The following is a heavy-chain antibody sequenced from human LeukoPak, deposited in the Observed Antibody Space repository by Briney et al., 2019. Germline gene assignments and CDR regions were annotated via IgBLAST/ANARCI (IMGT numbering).Heavy chain of an antibody. CDR3: TRDGDWGYRY. J-gene: IGHJ4*02. CDR1: GFTFSDHY. V-gene: IGHV3-72*01. CDR2: TRNRVNSYTT. D-gene: IGHD7-27*01. Sequence: PGGSLRLSCAASGFTFSDHYMDWVRQAPGKGLEWVGRTRNRVNSYTTEYAASVKGRFTISRDDSKNSLYLQMNGLKTEDTAVYYCTRDGDWGYRYWGQGTLVTVSS.